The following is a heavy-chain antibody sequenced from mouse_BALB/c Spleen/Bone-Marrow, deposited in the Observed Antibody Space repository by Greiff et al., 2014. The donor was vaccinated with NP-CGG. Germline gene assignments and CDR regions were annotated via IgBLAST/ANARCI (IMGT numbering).Heavy chain of an antibody. V-gene: IGHV1-26*01. CDR2: VNPNNGDI. CDR1: GYSFTGYY. Sequence: VQLQQSGPDQVKPGASVKISCKASGYSFTGYYMYWVKQSHGKSLEWIGRVNPNNGDISYNQKFKGKAILTVDKSSSTAYMELRSLTSEDSAVYYCARSTATGFAYWGQGTLVTVSA. J-gene: IGHJ3*01. D-gene: IGHD1-2*01. CDR3: ARSTATGFAY.